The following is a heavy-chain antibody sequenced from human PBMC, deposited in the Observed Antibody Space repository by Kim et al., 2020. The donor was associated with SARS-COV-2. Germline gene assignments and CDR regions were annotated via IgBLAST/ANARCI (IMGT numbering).Heavy chain of an antibody. CDR2: IIAISGTI. Sequence: SVKVSCKASGGISRSYSMHWVRQAPGQGLQWLGGIIAISGTIKYAQKLQGRVTITADDSTKTVYMELSSLRSEDTAMYYCARDPTYSGSWDIVTIFYYGMDVWGQGTTVTVSS. V-gene: IGHV1-69*13. J-gene: IGHJ6*02. CDR3: ARDPTYSGSWDIVTIFYYGMDV. CDR1: GGISRSYS. D-gene: IGHD1-26*01.